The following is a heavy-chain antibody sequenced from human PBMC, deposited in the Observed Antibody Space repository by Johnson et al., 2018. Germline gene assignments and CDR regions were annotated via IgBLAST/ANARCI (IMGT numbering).Heavy chain of an antibody. V-gene: IGHV3-30*03. J-gene: IGHJ4*02. Sequence: QVQLVQSGGGVVQPGRSLRLSCAASGFPFSSFAMHWVRQAPGKGLECVAAVSFDGSRKHYADSVNGRFTVSRDASKDTLYLEMNGLRTEDTSVYYCAGELMGGRFPCLGYWGQGTLVSVSS. CDR3: AGELMGGRFPCLGY. CDR1: GFPFSSFA. D-gene: IGHD1-26*01. CDR2: VSFDGSRK.